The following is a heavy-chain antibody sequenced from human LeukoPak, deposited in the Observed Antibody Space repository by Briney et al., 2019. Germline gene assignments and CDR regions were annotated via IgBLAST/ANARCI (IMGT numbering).Heavy chain of an antibody. V-gene: IGHV5-51*01. CDR3: AKEPGGGSYYRPIDY. CDR1: GYSFTSYW. Sequence: GESLQISCKGSGYSFTSYWIGWVRPMPGKGLEWMGIIYPGDSDTRYSPSFQGQVTISADKSISTAYLQWSSLKASDTAMYYCAKEPGGGSYYRPIDYWGQGTLVTVSS. CDR2: IYPGDSDT. J-gene: IGHJ4*02. D-gene: IGHD1-26*01.